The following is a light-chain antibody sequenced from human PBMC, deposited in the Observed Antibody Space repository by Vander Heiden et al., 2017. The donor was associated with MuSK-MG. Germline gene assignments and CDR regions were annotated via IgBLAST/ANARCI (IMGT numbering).Light chain of an antibody. CDR3: RQENSCPGT. J-gene: IGKJ1*01. CDR2: KAS. CDR1: QRSSRW. Sequence: DIHMTHSPSTLPASVGDRVTITSRASQRSSRWLVWYQQKEARTPNLLMHKASNIERGVPSRFSGGGAGAKYTLTISSMQPHDFATYYCRQENSCPGTFGQGTKVEIK. V-gene: IGKV1-5*03.